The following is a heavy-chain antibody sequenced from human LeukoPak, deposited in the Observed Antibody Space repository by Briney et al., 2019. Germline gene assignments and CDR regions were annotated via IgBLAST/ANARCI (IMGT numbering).Heavy chain of an antibody. J-gene: IGHJ4*02. CDR1: GFTFSNYW. CDR2: IKQDGSEK. Sequence: GGSLRLSCAASGFTFSNYWMSWVRQAPGKGLEWVANIKQDGSEKYYVDSVKGRFTISRDNAKNSLYLQMNSLRAEDTAVYYCARDLYRIVVVPHYFDYWGQGSLVTVSS. V-gene: IGHV3-7*01. D-gene: IGHD3-22*01. CDR3: ARDLYRIVVVPHYFDY.